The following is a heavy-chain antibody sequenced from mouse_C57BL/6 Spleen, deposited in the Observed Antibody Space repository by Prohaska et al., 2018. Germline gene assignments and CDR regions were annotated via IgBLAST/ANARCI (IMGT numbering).Heavy chain of an antibody. Sequence: EVKLEESGGGLVQPGGSMKLSCVASGFTFSNYWMNWVRKSTEKGIEWVAQIRLNSDNYATYYAESVKGRFTISRDDSKSSVYLQMNNLRAEDTGIYYCTVPVSRLGDWGQGTTLTVSS. CDR2: IRLNSDNYAT. D-gene: IGHD6-2*01. J-gene: IGHJ2*01. CDR3: TVPVSRLGD. CDR1: GFTFSNYW. V-gene: IGHV6-3*01.